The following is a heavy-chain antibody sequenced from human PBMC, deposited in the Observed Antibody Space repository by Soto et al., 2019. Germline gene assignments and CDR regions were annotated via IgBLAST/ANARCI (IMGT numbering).Heavy chain of an antibody. CDR3: ARDRPGDEGDGFDI. Sequence: EVQLVETGGGLIQPGGSLRLSCAASGLTVSSNYMNWVRQAPGKGLEWVSVLYSGGSTHYAGAAKGRFIISRDNSKKTLYLQMNSLRVEDTAVYYCARDRPGDEGDGFDIWGHGTMVTVSS. CDR1: GLTVSSNY. CDR2: LYSGGST. J-gene: IGHJ3*02. V-gene: IGHV3-53*02. D-gene: IGHD3-10*01.